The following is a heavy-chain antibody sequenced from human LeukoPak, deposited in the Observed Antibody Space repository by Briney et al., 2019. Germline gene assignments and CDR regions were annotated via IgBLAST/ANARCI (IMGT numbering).Heavy chain of an antibody. CDR1: GFTFSSYE. J-gene: IGHJ5*02. CDR2: IWYDGSNK. V-gene: IGHV3-33*08. Sequence: QPGGSLRLSCAASGFTFSSYEMNWVRQAPGKGLEWVAVIWYDGSNKYYADSVKGRFTISRDNSKNTLYLQMNSLRAEDTAVYYCARDLGYYGSGSPNHWGQGTLVTVSS. D-gene: IGHD3-10*01. CDR3: ARDLGYYGSGSPNH.